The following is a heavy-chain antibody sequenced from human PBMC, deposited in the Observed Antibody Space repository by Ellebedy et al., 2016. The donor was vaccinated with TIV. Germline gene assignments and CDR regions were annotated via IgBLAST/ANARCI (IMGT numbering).Heavy chain of an antibody. CDR3: VRDFDY. V-gene: IGHV3-23*01. J-gene: IGHJ4*02. CDR1: GFTFTTYA. Sequence: GESLKISCAASGFTFTTYAMTWVRQAPGKGLEWVSTISDSGDRTYYADSVRGRFTISRDNSRNTLYLQMTSLRAEDTAVYYRVRDFDYWGQGTLVTVSS. CDR2: ISDSGDRT.